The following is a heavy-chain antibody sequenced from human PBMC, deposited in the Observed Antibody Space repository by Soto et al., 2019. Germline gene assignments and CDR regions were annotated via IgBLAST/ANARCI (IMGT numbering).Heavy chain of an antibody. CDR2: IYSGGST. CDR3: ARAPSRDGYGRYFYY. D-gene: IGHD5-12*01. CDR1: GFTVSSNY. Sequence: PGGSMRLSCAASGFTVSSNYMSWVRQAPGKGLEWVSVIYSGGSTYYADSEKGRFTIYRDNSKNTLYLQMSTLRAEDTAVYYCARAPSRDGYGRYFYYWGQGTPVTVS. V-gene: IGHV3-53*01. J-gene: IGHJ4*02.